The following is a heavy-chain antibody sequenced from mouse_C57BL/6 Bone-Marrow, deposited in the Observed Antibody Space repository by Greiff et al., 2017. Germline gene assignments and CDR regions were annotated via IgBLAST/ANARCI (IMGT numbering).Heavy chain of an antibody. J-gene: IGHJ1*03. Sequence: QVHVKQPGAELVRPGSSVKLSCKASGYTFTSYWMHWVKQRPIQGLEWIGNIDPTDSETHYNQKFKDKATLTVDKSSSTAYMQLSSLTSEDSAVFYGARVRDCGSSCWYFDVWGTGTTVTVSS. V-gene: IGHV1-52*01. D-gene: IGHD1-1*01. CDR1: GYTFTSYW. CDR3: ARVRDCGSSCWYFDV. CDR2: IDPTDSET.